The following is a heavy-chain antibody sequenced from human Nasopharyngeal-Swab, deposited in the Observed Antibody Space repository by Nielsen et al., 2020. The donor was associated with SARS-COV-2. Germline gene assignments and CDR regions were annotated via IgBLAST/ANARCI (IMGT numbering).Heavy chain of an antibody. D-gene: IGHD2-15*01. J-gene: IGHJ4*02. V-gene: IGHV1-2*06. CDR2: INPNSGGT. CDR3: ARDQRGPLGSDY. Sequence: WGRHATGQGREWMGLINPNSGGTNYAQKFQGRVTMTRDTSISTAYMELSRLRSDDTAVYYCARDQRGPLGSDYWGQGTLVTVSS.